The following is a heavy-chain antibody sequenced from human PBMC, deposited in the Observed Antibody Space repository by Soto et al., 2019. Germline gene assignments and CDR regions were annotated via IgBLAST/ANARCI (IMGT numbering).Heavy chain of an antibody. V-gene: IGHV3-74*01. CDR1: GFTFSRYW. D-gene: IGHD1-1*01. CDR2: INSTGSST. J-gene: IGHJ4*02. Sequence: GGSLRLSCAASGFTFSRYWMHWVRQAPGKGLVWVSLINSTGSSTNYADSVKGRFTISRDNSKNTLYLQMNSLRAEDTAIYYCAKEMERRLAFDYWGQGALVTVSS. CDR3: AKEMERRLAFDY.